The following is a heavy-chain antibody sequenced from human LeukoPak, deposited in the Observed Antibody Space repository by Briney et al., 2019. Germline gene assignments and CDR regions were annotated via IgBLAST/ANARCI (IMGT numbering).Heavy chain of an antibody. V-gene: IGHV3-11*04. CDR3: ARDHYGSNSLDY. Sequence: GGSLRLSCAASGFTFSDYYMSWVRQAPGKGLEWLSYISRRGNTIYYAGSVRGRFTVSRDNAQNSLYLQMNSPRAEDTAVYYCARDHYGSNSLDYWGQGTLVTVSS. CDR1: GFTFSDYY. CDR2: ISRRGNTI. J-gene: IGHJ4*02. D-gene: IGHD4-23*01.